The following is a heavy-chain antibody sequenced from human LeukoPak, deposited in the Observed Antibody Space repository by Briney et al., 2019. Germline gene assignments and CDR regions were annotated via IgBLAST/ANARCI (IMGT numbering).Heavy chain of an antibody. D-gene: IGHD5-24*01. V-gene: IGHV4-59*01. J-gene: IGHJ3*02. CDR2: IYYSGST. Sequence: NPSETLSLTCTVSGGSISSYYWSWIRQPPGKGPEWIGYIYYSGSTNYNPSLKSRVTISIDTSRNQFSLKLSSVTAADTAVYYCARVGLQGAFDIWGQGTMVTVSS. CDR1: GGSISSYY. CDR3: ARVGLQGAFDI.